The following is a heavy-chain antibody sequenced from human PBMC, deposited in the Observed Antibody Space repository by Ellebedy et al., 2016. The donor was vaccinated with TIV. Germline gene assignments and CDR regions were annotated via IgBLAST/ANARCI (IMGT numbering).Heavy chain of an antibody. CDR1: GFSLINSGLG. V-gene: IGHV2-5*01. CDR3: AHRSVYSSAY. D-gene: IGHD6-25*01. CDR2: LLCNDDE. Sequence: SGPTLVKPTQTLTLTCTFSGFSLINSGLGVGWVRQPPGKALEWLALLLCNDDELYSPSLRTRLTITKDTSKNQVVLTMTNMDPVDTATYDCAHRSVYSSAYWGPGTLVTVSS. J-gene: IGHJ4*02.